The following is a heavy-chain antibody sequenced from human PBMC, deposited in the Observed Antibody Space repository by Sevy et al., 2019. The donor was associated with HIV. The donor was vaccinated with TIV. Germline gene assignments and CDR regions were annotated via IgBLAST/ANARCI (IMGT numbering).Heavy chain of an antibody. V-gene: IGHV3-30*02. CDR1: GFSFSSYG. J-gene: IGHJ4*02. CDR2: IQYDGSNK. CDR3: VKEGGGEGGDH. Sequence: GGSLRLSCAASGFSFSSYGMHWVRQAPGKGLEWMSYIQYDGSNKDYADSVKGRFTISRDNSKNTLSLQMNSLRVEDAAVFCCVKEGGGEGGDHWGQGTLVTVSS. D-gene: IGHD3-16*01.